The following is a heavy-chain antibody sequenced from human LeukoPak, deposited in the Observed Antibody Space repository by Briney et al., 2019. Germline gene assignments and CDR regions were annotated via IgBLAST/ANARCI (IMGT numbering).Heavy chain of an antibody. D-gene: IGHD3-22*01. J-gene: IGHJ4*02. CDR1: GGTFSSYA. CDR3: ASNTPESYYYDSSGYYDLDY. CDR2: IIPILGIA. Sequence: ASVKVSCKASGGTFSSYAISWVRQAPGQGLEWMGRIIPILGIANYAQKFQGRVTITADKSTSTAYMELSSLRSEDTAVYYCASNTPESYYYDSSGYYDLDYWGQGTLVTVSS. V-gene: IGHV1-69*04.